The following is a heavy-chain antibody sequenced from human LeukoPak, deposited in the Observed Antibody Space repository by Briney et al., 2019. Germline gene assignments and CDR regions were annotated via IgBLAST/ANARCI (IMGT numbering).Heavy chain of an antibody. CDR3: ARAGYDILTGYSSYYYGMDV. J-gene: IGHJ6*04. Sequence: GGSLRLSCAASGFTFSSYEMTWVRQAPGKGLEWVSYISSSGSTIYYADSVKGRFTISRDNAKNSLYLQMNSLRAEDTAVYYSARAGYDILTGYSSYYYGMDVWGKGTTVTVSS. CDR1: GFTFSSYE. D-gene: IGHD3-9*01. CDR2: ISSSGSTI. V-gene: IGHV3-48*03.